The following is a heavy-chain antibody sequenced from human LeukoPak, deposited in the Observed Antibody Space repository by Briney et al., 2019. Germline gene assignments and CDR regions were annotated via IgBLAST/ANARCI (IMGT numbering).Heavy chain of an antibody. J-gene: IGHJ4*02. Sequence: GGSLRLSCAASGFTFSSYAMSWVRQAPGKGLDWVSGINGSDGSTYYADSVKGRFTISRDNSKNTLYLQMNSLRAEDTAVYYCAKERSGIPAAANYWGQGTLVTVSS. CDR2: INGSDGST. CDR1: GFTFSSYA. CDR3: AKERSGIPAAANY. V-gene: IGHV3-23*01. D-gene: IGHD6-13*01.